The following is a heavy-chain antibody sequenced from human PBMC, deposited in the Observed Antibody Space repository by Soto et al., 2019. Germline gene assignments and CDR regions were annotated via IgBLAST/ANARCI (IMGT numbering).Heavy chain of an antibody. CDR1: GFPFSAEA. V-gene: IGHV3-30-3*01. CDR3: ARDYSSVWWLDY. CDR2: ISYDGNNK. J-gene: IGHJ4*02. Sequence: QVQLVESGGGVVQPGNSLRLSCAGSGFPFSAEAMHWVRQAPGKGLEWVAAISYDGNNKNHADSVKGRFTVSRDNSKNTRYLQIYSLRPEDTAVYYCARDYSSVWWLDYWGQGSLVTVSS. D-gene: IGHD6-13*01.